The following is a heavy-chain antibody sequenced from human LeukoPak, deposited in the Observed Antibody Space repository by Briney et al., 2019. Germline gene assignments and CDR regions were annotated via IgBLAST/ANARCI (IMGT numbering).Heavy chain of an antibody. V-gene: IGHV3-30-3*01. D-gene: IGHD6-13*01. Sequence: PGGSLRLSCAASGFTFSSYAMHWVRQAPGKGLEWVAVISYDGSNKYYADSVKGRFTISRDNSKNTLYLQMNSLRAEDTAVYYCAMGIAAAGFDYWGQGTLVTVSS. J-gene: IGHJ4*02. CDR2: ISYDGSNK. CDR1: GFTFSSYA. CDR3: AMGIAAAGFDY.